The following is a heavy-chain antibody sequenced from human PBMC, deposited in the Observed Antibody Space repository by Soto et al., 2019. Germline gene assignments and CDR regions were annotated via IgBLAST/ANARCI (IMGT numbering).Heavy chain of an antibody. CDR3: ARGPLVVLNYFES. CDR2: IFPLTDIP. J-gene: IGHJ4*02. V-gene: IGHV1-69*02. Sequence: QVQLVQSGTEVKKPGSSVKVSCKASGGTFRNYPINWVRQAPGQGLEWMGSIFPLTDIPDYAQNFQARLTISADKSTSTAYRELSSLTSDDTAMYFCARGPLVVLNYFESWGQGPSSPSPQ. CDR1: GGTFRNYP.